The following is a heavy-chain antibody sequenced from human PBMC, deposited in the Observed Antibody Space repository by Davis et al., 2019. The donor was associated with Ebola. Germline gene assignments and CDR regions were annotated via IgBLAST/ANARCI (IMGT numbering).Heavy chain of an antibody. CDR3: ARAGFGSTWFDC. Sequence: PGGSLRLSCAASGFTFSSYDMHWVRQPTGKGLEWVSAIGAAGDTYYPVSVKGRFTISRENAKNSLYLQMNSLRAEDTAVYYCARAGFGSTWFDCWGQGILVTVSS. D-gene: IGHD6-13*01. V-gene: IGHV3-13*01. CDR2: IGAAGDT. CDR1: GFTFSSYD. J-gene: IGHJ5*01.